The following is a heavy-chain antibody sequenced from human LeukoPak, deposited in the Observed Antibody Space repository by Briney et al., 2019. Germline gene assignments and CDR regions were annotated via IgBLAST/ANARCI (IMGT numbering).Heavy chain of an antibody. V-gene: IGHV6-1*01. J-gene: IGHJ3*02. CDR2: TFYRSKWYN. D-gene: IGHD2/OR15-2a*01. CDR3: ARGKYSAFDI. Sequence: SQTLSLTCAISGDSVSSNIVAWNWIRQSPSRGLEWLGRTFYRSKWYNDYAVSVKSRITINPDTSKNQFSLQLSSVTPEATAVYYCARGKYSAFDIWGQGAMVTVSS. CDR1: GDSVSSNIVA.